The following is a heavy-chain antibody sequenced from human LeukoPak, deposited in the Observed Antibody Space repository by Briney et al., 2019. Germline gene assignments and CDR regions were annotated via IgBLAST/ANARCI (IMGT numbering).Heavy chain of an antibody. Sequence: ASVKVSCKASGYTFTNYGINWVRQAPGQGLEWMGWISGHNGNTNYAQKLQGRVTMTTDTSTSTAYMELRSLRSDDTAVYYCARDKIGGNYYMDVWGKGTTVTISS. D-gene: IGHD2/OR15-2a*01. CDR2: ISGHNGNT. J-gene: IGHJ6*03. V-gene: IGHV1-18*01. CDR1: GYTFTNYG. CDR3: ARDKIGGNYYMDV.